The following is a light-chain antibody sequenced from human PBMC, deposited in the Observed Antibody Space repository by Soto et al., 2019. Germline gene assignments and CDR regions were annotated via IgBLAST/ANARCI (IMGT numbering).Light chain of an antibody. V-gene: IGKV3-11*01. CDR1: QSVSSY. CDR3: QQRSTWPPT. CDR2: DAS. J-gene: IGKJ1*01. Sequence: EIVLTQSPATLSLSPGERATLSCRASQSVSSYLAWYQQKPGQAPRLLIYDASNRATGIPARFSGSGSGTDFTLTISSLVPEDFAVYYCQQRSTWPPTFGQGTKVDIK.